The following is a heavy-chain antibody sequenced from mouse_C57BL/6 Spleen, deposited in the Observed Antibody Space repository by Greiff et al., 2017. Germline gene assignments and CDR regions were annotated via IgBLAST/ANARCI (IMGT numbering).Heavy chain of an antibody. CDR2: IWSGGST. J-gene: IGHJ3*01. CDR1: GFSLTSYG. CDR3: ARSDGSSLGGFAY. Sequence: VKLQESGPGLVQPSQSLSITCTVSGFSLTSYGVHWVRQSPGKGLEWLGVIWSGGSTDYNAAFISRLSISKDNSKSQVFFKMNSLQADDTAIYYCARSDGSSLGGFAYWGQGTLVTVSA. V-gene: IGHV2-2*01. D-gene: IGHD1-1*01.